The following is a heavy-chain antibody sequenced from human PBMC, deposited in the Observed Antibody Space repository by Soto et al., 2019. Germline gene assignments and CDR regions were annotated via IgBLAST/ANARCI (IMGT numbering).Heavy chain of an antibody. CDR1: GGSFSGYY. J-gene: IGHJ6*02. CDR3: ARGHLFFGVVIRNYYYGMDV. CDR2: INHSGST. D-gene: IGHD3-3*01. Sequence: SETLSLTCAVYGGSFSGYYWSWIRQPPGKGLEWIGEINHSGSTNYNPSLKSRVTISVDTSKNQFSLKLSSVTAADTAVYYCARGHLFFGVVIRNYYYGMDVWGQGTTVTVSS. V-gene: IGHV4-34*01.